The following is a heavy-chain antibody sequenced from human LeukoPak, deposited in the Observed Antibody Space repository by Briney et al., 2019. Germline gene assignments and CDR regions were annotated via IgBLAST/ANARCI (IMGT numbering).Heavy chain of an antibody. CDR3: ATDPGPFHLRA. CDR1: GFTVSSNY. J-gene: IGHJ5*02. CDR2: IYSGGRT. Sequence: PGGPLRLSCAASGFTVSSNYLSWVRQAPGKGLEWVSVIYSGGRTYYADSVKGRFTISRDNSKNTLCLQMNSLRAEDTAMYYCATDPGPFHLRAWGQGTLVTVSS. V-gene: IGHV3-53*01. D-gene: IGHD2/OR15-2a*01.